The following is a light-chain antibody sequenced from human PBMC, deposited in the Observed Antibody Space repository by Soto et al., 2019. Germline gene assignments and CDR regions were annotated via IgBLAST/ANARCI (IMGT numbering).Light chain of an antibody. CDR1: RSDVGGYDY. CDR3: GSNTRSSTSV. V-gene: IGLV2-14*01. CDR2: DVT. J-gene: IGLJ1*01. Sequence: QSALSQPASVSGSPGQSITISRTGNRSDVGGYDYVSCYQHQPGKAPKLIIYDVTNRPSGVSNRFSGSKSGNTASLTISGIQAEDEGDYYCGSNTRSSTSVFGTGTKVTVL.